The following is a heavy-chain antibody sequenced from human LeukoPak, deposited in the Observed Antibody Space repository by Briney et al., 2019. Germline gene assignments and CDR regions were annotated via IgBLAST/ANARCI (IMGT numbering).Heavy chain of an antibody. V-gene: IGHV4-4*07. J-gene: IGHJ5*02. CDR1: GDSISYFY. D-gene: IGHD1-1*01. CDR3: ARDLPWNDGWFDP. CDR2: IYTSGST. Sequence: SETLSLTCSVSGDSISYFYWSWIRQPAGKGLEWIGRIYTSGSTNYNPSLKSRVTMSVDTSKNQFSLKLSSVTAADTAVYYCARDLPWNDGWFDPWGQGTLVTVSS.